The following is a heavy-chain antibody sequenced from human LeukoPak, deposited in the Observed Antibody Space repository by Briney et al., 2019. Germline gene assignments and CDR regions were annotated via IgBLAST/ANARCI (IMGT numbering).Heavy chain of an antibody. Sequence: GGSLRLACAASGFTVSSNYMSWVGQAPGKGLEWVSVIYSGGSTYYADSVKGRFTISRDNSKNTLYLQMNSLRAEDTSLYYCARDLRAPPGYWGQGTLVTVSS. CDR3: ARDLRAPPGY. CDR2: IYSGGST. V-gene: IGHV3-53*01. J-gene: IGHJ4*02. D-gene: IGHD7-27*01. CDR1: GFTVSSNY.